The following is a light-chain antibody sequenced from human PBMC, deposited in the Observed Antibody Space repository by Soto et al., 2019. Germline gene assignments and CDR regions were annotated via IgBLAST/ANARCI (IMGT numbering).Light chain of an antibody. CDR1: QSITRY. CDR3: QQSYSTPLT. CDR2: DAS. V-gene: IGKV1-39*01. J-gene: IGKJ4*01. Sequence: DIQMTQSPSSLSASVGDRVTISCRASQSITRYLNWYQQKPGKAPKLLIYDASSLQSGVPSRFSGSGSGTDFTLTISSLLPEDFATYYCQQSYSTPLTFGGGTKVEIK.